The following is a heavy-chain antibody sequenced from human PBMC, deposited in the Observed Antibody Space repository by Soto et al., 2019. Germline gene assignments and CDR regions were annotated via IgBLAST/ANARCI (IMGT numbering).Heavy chain of an antibody. CDR1: GFTFSDYY. D-gene: IGHD3-3*01. Sequence: GGSLRLSCAASGFTFSDYYMSWIRQAPGKGLEWVSYISSSSYTNYADSVKGRFTISRDNAKNSLYLQMNSLRAEDTAVYYCAKHYNFHDVFDIWGQGTMVTVSS. V-gene: IGHV3-11*06. J-gene: IGHJ3*02. CDR2: ISSSSYT. CDR3: AKHYNFHDVFDI.